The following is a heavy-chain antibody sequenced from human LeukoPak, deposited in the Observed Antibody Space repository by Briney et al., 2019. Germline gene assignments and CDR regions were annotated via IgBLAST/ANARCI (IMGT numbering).Heavy chain of an antibody. CDR3: ARDPIVVVPAAISPNFDY. CDR2: INPSGGST. Sequence: GASVKVSCKASGYTFTSYYMHWVRQAPGQGLEWMGIINPSGGSTSYAQKFQGRVTMTRDMSTSTVYMELSSLRSEDTAVYYCARDPIVVVPAAISPNFDYWGQGTLVTVSS. D-gene: IGHD2-2*01. J-gene: IGHJ4*02. V-gene: IGHV1-46*01. CDR1: GYTFTSYY.